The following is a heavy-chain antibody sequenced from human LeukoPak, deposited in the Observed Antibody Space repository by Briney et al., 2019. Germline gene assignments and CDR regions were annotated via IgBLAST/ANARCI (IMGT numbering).Heavy chain of an antibody. CDR3: ARLLDSYKGYYFDY. Sequence: SSETLSLTCTVSGGSISSSSYYWGWIRQPPGKGLEWIGSIYYSGSTYYNPSLKSRVTISVDTSKNQFSLKLSSVTAADTAVYYCARLLDSYKGYYFDYWGQGTLVTVSS. D-gene: IGHD3-3*01. CDR1: GGSISSSSYY. V-gene: IGHV4-39*01. J-gene: IGHJ4*02. CDR2: IYYSGST.